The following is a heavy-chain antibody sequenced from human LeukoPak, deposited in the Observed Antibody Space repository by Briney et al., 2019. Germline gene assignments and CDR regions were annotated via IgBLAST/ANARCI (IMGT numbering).Heavy chain of an antibody. J-gene: IGHJ4*02. D-gene: IGHD4-17*01. Sequence: ASVNVSCKASGYTFTSYGISWVRHAPGQGLEGMGWNSDYNGNTNYAQKLQGRVTMTTDTSTSTAYMELSSLSSEDTAVYYCATVDGYGDYHLYWGQGTLVTVSS. CDR1: GYTFTSYG. CDR3: ATVDGYGDYHLY. V-gene: IGHV1-18*01. CDR2: NSDYNGNT.